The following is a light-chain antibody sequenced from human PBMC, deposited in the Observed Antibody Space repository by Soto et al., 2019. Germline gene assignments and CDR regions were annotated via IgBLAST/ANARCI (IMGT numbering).Light chain of an antibody. CDR3: SSHAGSDDPIV. V-gene: IGLV2-8*01. CDR1: SSDVCGYPF. Sequence: QSALTQPPSASGSHGQSVTISCTGTSSDVCGYPFVSWYQQHPGKAPKVLIYDVNKRPSGVPDRFSGSKSGNTASLTVSGLQSDDEADYYCSSHAGSDDPIVFGTGTKLTVL. J-gene: IGLJ1*01. CDR2: DVN.